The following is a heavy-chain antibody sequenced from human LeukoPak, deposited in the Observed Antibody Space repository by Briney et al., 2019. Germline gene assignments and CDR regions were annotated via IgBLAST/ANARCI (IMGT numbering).Heavy chain of an antibody. CDR2: INADGSEK. Sequence: GGSLRLSCAASGFTFSSYWMSWVRQAPGKGLEWVANINADGSEKNYVDSVKGRFIISRDNAKNSLYVEMNSLRVEDTAVYYCAKGGHLDVWGKGTTVIVSS. CDR1: GFTFSSYW. CDR3: AKGGHLDV. V-gene: IGHV3-7*01. J-gene: IGHJ6*03.